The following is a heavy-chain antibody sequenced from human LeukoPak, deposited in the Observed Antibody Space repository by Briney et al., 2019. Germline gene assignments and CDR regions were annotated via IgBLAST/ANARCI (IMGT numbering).Heavy chain of an antibody. Sequence: GGSLRLSCAASGFTFSSYAMSWVRQAPGKGLEWVSAISGSGGSTYYADSVKGRFTISRDNSKNTLYLQMNSLRAEDTAVYYCARDDIAANGRFDYWGQGTLVTVSS. CDR3: ARDDIAANGRFDY. V-gene: IGHV3-23*01. J-gene: IGHJ4*02. CDR2: ISGSGGST. CDR1: GFTFSSYA. D-gene: IGHD6-6*01.